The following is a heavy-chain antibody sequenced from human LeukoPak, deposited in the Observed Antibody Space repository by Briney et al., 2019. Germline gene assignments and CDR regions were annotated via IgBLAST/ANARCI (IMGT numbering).Heavy chain of an antibody. CDR1: GGTFGTYA. CDR2: IIPLFGTA. V-gene: IGHV1-69*13. CDR3: ARRPRVGYSFGLDV. D-gene: IGHD2-15*01. J-gene: IGHJ6*02. Sequence: ASVKVSCKASGGTFGTYAITWVRQAPGQGLEWMGGIIPLFGTASYAQKFQGRVTITADESTTTAHMELSSLRSEDTAMYYCARRPRVGYSFGLDVWGQGTTVTVSS.